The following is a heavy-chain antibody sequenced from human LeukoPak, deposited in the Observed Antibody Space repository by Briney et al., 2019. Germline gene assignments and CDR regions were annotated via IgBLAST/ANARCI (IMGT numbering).Heavy chain of an antibody. Sequence: GGSLRLSCAASGFTFSSYWMHWVRQAPGKGRVWVSRINIDGSSTSYADSVKGRFTISRDNAKNTLYLQMNSLRAEDTAVYYCATGYCSSTSCYAAHYWGQGTLVTVSS. CDR3: ATGYCSSTSCYAAHY. D-gene: IGHD2-2*03. J-gene: IGHJ4*02. CDR2: INIDGSST. CDR1: GFTFSSYW. V-gene: IGHV3-74*01.